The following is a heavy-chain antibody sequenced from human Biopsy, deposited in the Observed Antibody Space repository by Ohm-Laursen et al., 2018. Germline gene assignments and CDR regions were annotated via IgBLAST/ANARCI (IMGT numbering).Heavy chain of an antibody. CDR3: ASRPNCGGDCSSGFDY. CDR1: GFTFNRSA. D-gene: IGHD2-21*02. V-gene: IGHV1-58*02. J-gene: IGHJ4*02. Sequence: ASVKVSCKASGFTFNRSAMQWVRQARGQRLEWIGWIVVGGGNTNYAQKFQERVMITRDMSTSTAYMELSSLRSEDTAVYYCASRPNCGGDCSSGFDYWGQGTLVTVSS. CDR2: IVVGGGNT.